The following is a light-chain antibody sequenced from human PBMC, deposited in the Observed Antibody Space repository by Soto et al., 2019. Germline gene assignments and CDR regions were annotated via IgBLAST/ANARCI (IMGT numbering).Light chain of an antibody. CDR2: KVS. V-gene: IGKV2-30*01. Sequence: DVELTQSPLSLPVTLGQPASLSCRSSQSLVSSDGNTYLNWFQQRPGQPPRRLIYKVSNRDSGVPDRFSGIGSATEFTLKISRVEAEDVGVYYCMQGTHWPLTFGGGTKVEIK. CDR3: MQGTHWPLT. CDR1: QSLVSSDGNTY. J-gene: IGKJ4*01.